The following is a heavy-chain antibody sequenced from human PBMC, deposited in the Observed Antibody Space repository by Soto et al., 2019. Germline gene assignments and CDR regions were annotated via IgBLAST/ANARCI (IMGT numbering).Heavy chain of an antibody. CDR3: ARMATFGTLNWFNT. D-gene: IGHD3-16*01. CDR1: GYTFGNND. CDR2: MNPNSGIG. V-gene: IGHV1-8*01. Sequence: QVQLVQSGAEVREPGASVRVSCKASGYTFGNNDISWVRQGTGQGLEWMGWMNPNSGIGGYAQKFQGRVTLTSDTSSSTAYMELSRLTSDDTAIYYCARMATFGTLNWFNTLRQGTLVIVSS. J-gene: IGHJ5*02.